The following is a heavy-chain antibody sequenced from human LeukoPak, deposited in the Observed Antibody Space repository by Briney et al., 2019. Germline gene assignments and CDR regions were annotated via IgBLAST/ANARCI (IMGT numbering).Heavy chain of an antibody. V-gene: IGHV4-59*01. CDR2: FYYSGST. J-gene: IGHJ5*02. D-gene: IGHD2-15*01. CDR1: GCLISKYY. Sequence: NSSEALSLTWTVSGCLISKYYWSWVPPPPGEGMGWDGFFYYSGSTNYNPSLKSRVTISVDTSKNQFSLKLSSVTAADTAVYYCARDVQYCSGGSCYTNWFDPWGQGTLVTVSS. CDR3: ARDVQYCSGGSCYTNWFDP.